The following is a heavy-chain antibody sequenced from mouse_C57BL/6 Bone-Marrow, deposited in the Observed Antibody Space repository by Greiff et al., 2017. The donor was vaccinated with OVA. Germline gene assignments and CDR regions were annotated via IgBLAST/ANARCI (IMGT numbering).Heavy chain of an antibody. CDR3: ARGGVVGAMDY. Sequence: QVQLQQSGAELVKPGASVKISCKASGYAFSSYWMNWVKQRPGKGLEWIGQIYPGDGDTNYNGKFKGKATLTADKSSSTAYMQLSSLTSEDSAVYFCARGGVVGAMDYWGQGTSVTVSS. V-gene: IGHV1-80*01. D-gene: IGHD1-1*01. CDR2: IYPGDGDT. CDR1: GYAFSSYW. J-gene: IGHJ4*01.